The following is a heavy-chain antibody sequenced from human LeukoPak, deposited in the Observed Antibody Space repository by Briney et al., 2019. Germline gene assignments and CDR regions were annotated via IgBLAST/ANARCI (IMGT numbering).Heavy chain of an antibody. V-gene: IGHV3-66*01. CDR1: GFSVTSNY. J-gene: IGHJ6*02. Sequence: GSLRLSCAASGFSVTSNYMCWVRQAPGKGLEWVSILYSDDANYYADSVKGRFTISRDSSKNTVFLQMNSLRVEDTAVYYCARDRFNGMDVWGQGTTVTVS. CDR2: LYSDDAN. D-gene: IGHD3-3*01. CDR3: ARDRFNGMDV.